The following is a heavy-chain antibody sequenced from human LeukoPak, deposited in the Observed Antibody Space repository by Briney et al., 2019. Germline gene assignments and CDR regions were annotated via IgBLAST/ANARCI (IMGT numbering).Heavy chain of an antibody. Sequence: PSESLSLTCTVSGGSISSYYWSWVRQPPGKGLEWIGYIHYTGSTYYNPSLKSRVTISVDTSKNQFSLKLSSVTAADTAVYYCARNYGRRPFDYWGQGTLVTVSS. D-gene: IGHD3-16*01. V-gene: IGHV4-59*08. CDR2: IHYTGST. CDR1: GGSISSYY. CDR3: ARNYGRRPFDY. J-gene: IGHJ4*02.